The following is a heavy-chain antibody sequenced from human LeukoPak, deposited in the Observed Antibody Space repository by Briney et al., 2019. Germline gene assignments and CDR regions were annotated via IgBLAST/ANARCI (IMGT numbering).Heavy chain of an antibody. V-gene: IGHV3-53*01. J-gene: IGHJ4*02. Sequence: GGSLRPSCAASGFTVSSNYMSWVRQAPGKGLEWVSVIYSGGSTYYADSVKGRFTISRDNSKNTLYLQMNSLRAEDTAVYYCARGTSDYDFWSGYYLDYWGQGTLVTVSS. D-gene: IGHD3-3*01. CDR2: IYSGGST. CDR3: ARGTSDYDFWSGYYLDY. CDR1: GFTVSSNY.